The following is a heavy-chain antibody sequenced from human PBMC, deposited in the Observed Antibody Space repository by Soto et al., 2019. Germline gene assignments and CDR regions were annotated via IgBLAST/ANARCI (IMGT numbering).Heavy chain of an antibody. D-gene: IGHD6-19*01. CDR3: SKDFASGWYSSDF. CDR2: ISGSGGST. V-gene: IGHV3-23*01. J-gene: IGHJ4*02. CDR1: GFTFSSYA. Sequence: GGSLRLSCAASGFTFSSYAMSWVRQAPGKGLEWVSAISGSGGSTYYADSVKGRFTISRDNSKNTLYLQMNSLRAEDTAVYYCSKDFASGWYSSDFCGQGPLVTGSS.